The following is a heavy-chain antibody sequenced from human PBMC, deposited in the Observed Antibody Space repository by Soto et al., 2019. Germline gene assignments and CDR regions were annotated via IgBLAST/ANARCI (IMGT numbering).Heavy chain of an antibody. J-gene: IGHJ6*02. CDR1: GYTFTTYA. CDR3: ARSITMVRGVNINYDMDV. CDR2: INAANGHT. Sequence: ASVKVSCKASGYTFTTYAIHWVRQAPGQRLEWMGWINAANGHTKYSQKFQGRVTITRDTSASTAFMELSSLRSEDTAVYYCARSITMVRGVNINYDMDVLGQGTTVTVSS. D-gene: IGHD3-10*01. V-gene: IGHV1-3*01.